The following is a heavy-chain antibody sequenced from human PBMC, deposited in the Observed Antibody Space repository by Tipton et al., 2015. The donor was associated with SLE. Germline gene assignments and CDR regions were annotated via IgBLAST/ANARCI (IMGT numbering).Heavy chain of an antibody. CDR3: ARRASGYSYYYYGMDV. D-gene: IGHD3-3*01. CDR2: IYYSGST. J-gene: IGHJ6*02. Sequence: TLSLTCTVSGGSISSSSYYWGWIRQPPGKGLEWIGSIYYSGSTYYNPSLKSRVTISVDTSKNQFSLKLSSVTAADTAVYYCARRASGYSYYYYGMDVWGQGTTVTVSS. V-gene: IGHV4-39*01. CDR1: GGSISSSSYY.